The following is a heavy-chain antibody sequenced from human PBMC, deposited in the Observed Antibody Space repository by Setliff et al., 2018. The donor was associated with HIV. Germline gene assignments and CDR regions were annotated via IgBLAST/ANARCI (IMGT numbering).Heavy chain of an antibody. CDR3: ARRRDGYNSAPWRNDY. CDR2: IHTSGDS. Sequence: PSETLSLTCTVSGGSISGFYWSWIRQSAGKGLEWIGRIHTSGDSDFNPSLKSRVTMSVDTSKNQFSLKLRSVTAADTAVYYCARRRDGYNSAPWRNDYWGQGTLVTVSS. D-gene: IGHD5-12*01. V-gene: IGHV4-4*07. J-gene: IGHJ4*02. CDR1: GGSISGFY.